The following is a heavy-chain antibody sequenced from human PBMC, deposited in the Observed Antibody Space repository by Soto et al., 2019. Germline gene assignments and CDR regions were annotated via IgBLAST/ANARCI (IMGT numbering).Heavy chain of an antibody. D-gene: IGHD6-6*01. CDR2: IWYHGRNT. CDR1: GFIFSNHG. V-gene: IGHV3-33*08. J-gene: IGHJ4*02. Sequence: GGSLRLSCVGSGFIFSNHGMHWVRQAPGKGLEWVAGIWYHGRNTFYADSVKGRLTISRDNSRNTLFLQMNSLRDEDTAVYYCARDSGSSSREFDYWGQGTLVNV. CDR3: ARDSGSSSREFDY.